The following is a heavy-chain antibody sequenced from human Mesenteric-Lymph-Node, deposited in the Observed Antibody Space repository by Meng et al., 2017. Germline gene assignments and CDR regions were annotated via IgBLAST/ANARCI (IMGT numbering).Heavy chain of an antibody. CDR1: GGSISGYF. D-gene: IGHD4-17*01. J-gene: IGHJ1*01. V-gene: IGHV4-59*12. CDR2: IYYSGST. CDR3: ARDDYDVYHEEYFAL. Sequence: SETLSLTCTVSGGSISGYFWSWIRQPPGKGLEWIGYIYYSGSTNYNPSLANRVNMFVDPSKNQFSLKLSSVTAADTAVYFCARDDYDVYHEEYFALWGQGTLVTVSS.